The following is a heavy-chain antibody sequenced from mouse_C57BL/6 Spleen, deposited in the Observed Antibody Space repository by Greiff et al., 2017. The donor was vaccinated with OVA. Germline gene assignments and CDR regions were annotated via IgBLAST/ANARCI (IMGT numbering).Heavy chain of an antibody. CDR2: ISSGSSTI. Sequence: EVKLVESGGGLVKPGGSLKLSCAASGFTFSDYGMHWVRQAPEKGLEWVAYISSGSSTIYYADTVKGRFTISRDNAKNTLFLQMTSLRSEDTAMYYCATGYSNYGGYFDYWGQGTTLTVSS. CDR3: ATGYSNYGGYFDY. D-gene: IGHD2-5*01. CDR1: GFTFSDYG. V-gene: IGHV5-17*01. J-gene: IGHJ2*01.